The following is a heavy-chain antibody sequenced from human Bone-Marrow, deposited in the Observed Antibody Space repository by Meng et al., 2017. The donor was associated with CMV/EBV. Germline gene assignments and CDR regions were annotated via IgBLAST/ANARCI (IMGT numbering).Heavy chain of an antibody. V-gene: IGHV3-49*04. CDR1: GFNFADYA. CDR3: TNRDGLEGYFDD. CDR2: IRSMLNGGTT. J-gene: IGHJ4*02. Sequence: GGPLRLSCSASGFNFADYAMSWVGQAPGKGLEWVGFIRSMLNGGTTKIAASLRGRFIISRDDSKSLVYLQMNSRSTEDTAVYYCTNRDGLEGYFDDWGQGALVTVSS. D-gene: IGHD3-3*01.